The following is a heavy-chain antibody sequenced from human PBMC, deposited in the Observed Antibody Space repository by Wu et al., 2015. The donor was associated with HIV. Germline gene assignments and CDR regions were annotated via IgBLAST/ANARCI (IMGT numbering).Heavy chain of an antibody. CDR3: ARXVEATWPGLHPRLFDYR. J-gene: IGHJ3*01. Sequence: QVQLVQSGAEVKKPGSSVKVSCKASGGTFSSYAISWVRQAPGQGLEWMGWMHPPSGGTYYAQKFQGRVTMTRDTSISTAYMELNRLRSDDTAVYYCARXVEATWPGLHPRLFDYRGDQGTSGHRLF. D-gene: IGHD3-16*02. V-gene: IGHV1-2*02. CDR2: MHPPSGGT. CDR1: GGTFSSYA.